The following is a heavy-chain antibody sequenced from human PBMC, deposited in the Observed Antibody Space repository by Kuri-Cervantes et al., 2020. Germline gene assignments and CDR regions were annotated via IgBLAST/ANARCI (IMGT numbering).Heavy chain of an antibody. CDR1: GYTFTRYG. Sequence: ASVKVSCKASGYTFTRYGISWARQAPGQGLEWMGWISAYNGNTNYAQKLQGRVTMTTDTSTSTAYMELRSLRSDDTAVYYCARVRLVRGVIMYGTAFDYWVQGTLVTVSS. J-gene: IGHJ4*02. CDR3: ARVRLVRGVIMYGTAFDY. CDR2: ISAYNGNT. V-gene: IGHV1-18*01. D-gene: IGHD3-10*01.